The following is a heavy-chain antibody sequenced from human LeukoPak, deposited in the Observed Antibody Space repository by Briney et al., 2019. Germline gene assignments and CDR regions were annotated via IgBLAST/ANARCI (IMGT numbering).Heavy chain of an antibody. CDR1: GGSFSGYY. J-gene: IGHJ2*01. V-gene: IGHV4-34*01. CDR3: VRLRVTTVTIRYWYFDL. Sequence: SETLSLTCAVYGGSFSGYYWSWIRQPSGKGLEWIGEINRSGNTNYNPSLKSRVTISVNTSKNQFSLKLSSVTAADTAVYYCVRLRVTTVTIRYWYFDLWGGGTLVTVSS. D-gene: IGHD4-17*01. CDR2: INRSGNT.